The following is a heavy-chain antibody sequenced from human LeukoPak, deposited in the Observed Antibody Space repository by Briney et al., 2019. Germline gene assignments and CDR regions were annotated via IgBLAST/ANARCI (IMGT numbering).Heavy chain of an antibody. CDR2: FIPAGDR. CDR3: ARAHSSGYSSGWYSGY. J-gene: IGHJ4*02. D-gene: IGHD6-19*01. V-gene: IGHV3-13*04. Sequence: GGSLRLSCAASGFTFSSHDMHWVRQAAGKGLEWVSGFIPAGDRYYAESVKGRFTISRDNAKNSLYLQMNSLRDEDTAVYYCARAHSSGYSSGWYSGYWGQGTLVTVSS. CDR1: GFTFSSHD.